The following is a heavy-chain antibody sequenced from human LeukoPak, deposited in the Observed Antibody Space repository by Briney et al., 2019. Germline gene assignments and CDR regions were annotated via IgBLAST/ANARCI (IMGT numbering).Heavy chain of an antibody. CDR1: GFTFSSYW. D-gene: IGHD3-9*01. CDR2: INSDGSST. J-gene: IGHJ6*02. Sequence: GGSLRLSCAASGFTFSSYWMHWVRQAPGKGLVWVSRINSDGSSTSYADSVKGRFTISRDNAKNTLYLQMNSLRAEDTAVYYCASLTVRYFDWFNGYYGMNVWGQGTTVTASS. CDR3: ASLTVRYFDWFNGYYGMNV. V-gene: IGHV3-74*01.